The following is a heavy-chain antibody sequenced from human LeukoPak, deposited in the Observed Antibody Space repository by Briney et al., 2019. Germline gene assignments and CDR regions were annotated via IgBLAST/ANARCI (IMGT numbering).Heavy chain of an antibody. CDR1: GFTVSSNY. V-gene: IGHV3-53*01. CDR3: AKLGCTGTICYANY. D-gene: IGHD2-2*01. CDR2: IYSGGIT. Sequence: GGSLRLSCAASGFTVSSNYMSWVRQAPGKGLEWVSVIYSGGITYYADSMKGRFTISRDNSRNTLYLQMNSLRAEDTALYYCAKLGCTGTICYANYWGQGTLVTVSS. J-gene: IGHJ4*02.